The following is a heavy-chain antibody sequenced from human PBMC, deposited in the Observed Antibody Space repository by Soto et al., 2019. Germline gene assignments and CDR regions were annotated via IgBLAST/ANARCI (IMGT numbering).Heavy chain of an antibody. J-gene: IGHJ6*02. D-gene: IGHD3-3*01. Sequence: VGSLRLSCVVSGFTFRDHEMNWVRQAPGKGPEWVSRISGSGGTTSYADSVKGRFTISRDNARDSLYLHMNSLRVEDTATYYCARDRSLIFAVPPYGMDVWGQGTTVTVSS. CDR1: GFTFRDHE. CDR3: ARDRSLIFAVPPYGMDV. V-gene: IGHV3-48*03. CDR2: ISGSGGTT.